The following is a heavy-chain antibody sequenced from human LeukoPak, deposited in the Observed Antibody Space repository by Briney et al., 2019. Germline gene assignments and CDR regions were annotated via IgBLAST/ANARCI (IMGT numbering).Heavy chain of an antibody. CDR2: ISGSGGSR. J-gene: IGHJ4*02. D-gene: IGHD6-19*01. CDR3: AKGITLSSGWYY. V-gene: IGHV3-23*01. Sequence: GGSLRLSCAASGFTFSSYAMSWVSQAAGKGSEWVSAISGSGGSRYYADSVKGRFTISRDNSKNTLYLQMNSLRAEDTAVYYCAKGITLSSGWYYWGQGTLVTVSS. CDR1: GFTFSSYA.